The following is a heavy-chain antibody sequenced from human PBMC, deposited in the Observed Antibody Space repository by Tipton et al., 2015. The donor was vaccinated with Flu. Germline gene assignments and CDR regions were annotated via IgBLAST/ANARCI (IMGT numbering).Heavy chain of an antibody. D-gene: IGHD3-10*01. CDR3: AREAAPTPGAGYQYES. J-gene: IGHJ5*02. V-gene: IGHV4-59*12. CDR1: GGSINSSY. Sequence: TLSLTCSVSGGSINSSYWSWIRQSPGKGLEWIGNIQYSGHTNYNPSLKGRVTMSVDTSRNQFSLRLSSVTAADTAVYFCAREAAPTPGAGYQYESWGQGKLVTVSS. CDR2: IQYSGHT.